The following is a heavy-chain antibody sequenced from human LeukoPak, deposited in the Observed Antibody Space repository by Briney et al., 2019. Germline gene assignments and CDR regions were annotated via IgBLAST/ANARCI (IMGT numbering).Heavy chain of an antibody. CDR1: GYTLTELS. CDR2: FDPEDGET. CDR3: ASSPRWDPKSYYFDY. D-gene: IGHD1-26*01. Sequence: ASVKVSCKVSGYTLTELSMHWVRQAPGKGLEWMGGFDPEDGETIYAQKFQGRVTMTEDTSTDTAYMELSSLRSEDTAVYYCASSPRWDPKSYYFDYWGQGTLVTVPS. J-gene: IGHJ4*02. V-gene: IGHV1-24*01.